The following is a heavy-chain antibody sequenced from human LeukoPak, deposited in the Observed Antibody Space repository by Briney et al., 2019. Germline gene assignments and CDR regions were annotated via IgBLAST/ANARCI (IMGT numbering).Heavy chain of an antibody. CDR3: ARGLGISSSWYQY. V-gene: IGHV4-34*01. J-gene: IGHJ4*02. CDR2: INHSGST. Sequence: GSLRLSCAASGFTFSSYAMSWVRQAPGKGLEWIEEINHSGSTNYNPSLKSRVTISVDTSKNQFSLKLSSVTAADTAVYYCARGLGISSSWYQYWGQGTLVTVSS. CDR1: GFTFSSYA. D-gene: IGHD6-13*01.